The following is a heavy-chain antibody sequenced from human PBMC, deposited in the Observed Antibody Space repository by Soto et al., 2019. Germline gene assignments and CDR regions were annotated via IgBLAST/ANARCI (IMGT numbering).Heavy chain of an antibody. D-gene: IGHD6-19*01. CDR2: IWYDGSNK. J-gene: IGHJ4*02. V-gene: IGHV3-33*01. Sequence: GGSLRLSCAASGFTFSSYGMHWVRQAPGKGLEWVAVIWYDGSNKYYADSVKGRFTISRDNSKNTLYLQMNSLRAEDTAVYYCARDSSGWYAAEIDYWGQGTLVTVSS. CDR3: ARDSSGWYAAEIDY. CDR1: GFTFSSYG.